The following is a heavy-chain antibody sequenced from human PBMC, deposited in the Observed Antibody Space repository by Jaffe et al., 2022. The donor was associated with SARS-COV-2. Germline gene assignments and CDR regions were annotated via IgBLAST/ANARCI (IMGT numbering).Heavy chain of an antibody. Sequence: QVQLQQWGAGLLKPSETLSLTCAVYGGSFSGYYWSWIRQPPGKGLEWIGEINHSGSTNYNPSLKSRVTISVDTSKNQFSLKLSSVTAADTAVYYCARNDAYDSRGSDIWGQGTMVTVSS. CDR2: INHSGST. J-gene: IGHJ3*02. V-gene: IGHV4-34*01. D-gene: IGHD3-22*01. CDR3: ARNDAYDSRGSDI. CDR1: GGSFSGYY.